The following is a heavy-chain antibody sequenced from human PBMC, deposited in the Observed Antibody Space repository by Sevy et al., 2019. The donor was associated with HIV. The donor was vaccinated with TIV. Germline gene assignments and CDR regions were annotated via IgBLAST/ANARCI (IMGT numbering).Heavy chain of an antibody. CDR3: ANAYSGSYSHSYLYALDV. V-gene: IGHV3-7*01. D-gene: IGHD1-26*01. CDR2: IKEDGSVK. CDR1: GFTFSSYW. J-gene: IGHJ6*02. Sequence: GGSLRLSCEASGFTFSSYWMSWVRQAPGKGLEWVANIKEDGSVKYYVESVKGRFTISRDNAKNSVYLQMNSLRAEDAAIYFCANAYSGSYSHSYLYALDVWGQGTTVTVSS.